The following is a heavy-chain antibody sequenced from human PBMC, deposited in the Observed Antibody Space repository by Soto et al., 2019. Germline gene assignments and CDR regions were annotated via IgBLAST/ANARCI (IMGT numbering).Heavy chain of an antibody. J-gene: IGHJ4*02. V-gene: IGHV3-48*03. CDR2: ISSSGSTM. CDR3: VRRYCSSTSCTFDF. CDR1: GFTFSSYE. D-gene: IGHD2-2*01. Sequence: GGSLRLSCAASGFTFSSYEMNWVRQAPGKGLEWVSYISSSGSTMYYADSVKGRFTISRDNAKISLYLQMNSLRAGDTAVYYCVRRYCSSTSCTFDFWGLGALVTVSS.